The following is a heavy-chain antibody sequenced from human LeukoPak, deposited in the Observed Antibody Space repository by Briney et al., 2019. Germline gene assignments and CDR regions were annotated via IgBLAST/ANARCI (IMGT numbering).Heavy chain of an antibody. CDR2: INPNSGNT. Sequence: ASVKVSCKASGYTFTGYYMHWVRQAPGQGLEWMGWINPNSGNTGYAQKFQGRVTITRNTSISTAYMELSSLRSEDTAVYYCARPYGYSSSSGGHDAFDIWGQGTMVTVSS. V-gene: IGHV1-8*03. D-gene: IGHD6-6*01. CDR3: ARPYGYSSSSGGHDAFDI. CDR1: GYTFTGYY. J-gene: IGHJ3*02.